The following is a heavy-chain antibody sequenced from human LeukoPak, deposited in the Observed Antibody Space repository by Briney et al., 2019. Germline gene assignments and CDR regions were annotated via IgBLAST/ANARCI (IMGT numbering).Heavy chain of an antibody. D-gene: IGHD6-19*01. Sequence: GASVKVSCKASGYTFTGYYMHWVRQAPGQGLEWMGWINPNSGGTNYAQKFQGRVTMTRDTSISTAYMELSGLRSDDTAVYYCARATLEYSSGSNWFDPWGQGTLVTVSS. J-gene: IGHJ5*02. CDR3: ARATLEYSSGSNWFDP. CDR2: INPNSGGT. V-gene: IGHV1-2*02. CDR1: GYTFTGYY.